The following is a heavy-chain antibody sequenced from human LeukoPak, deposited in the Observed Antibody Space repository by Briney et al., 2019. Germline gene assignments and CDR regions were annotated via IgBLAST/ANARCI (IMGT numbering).Heavy chain of an antibody. CDR2: IYYSGST. D-gene: IGHD6-6*01. V-gene: IGHV4-59*06. Sequence: SETLSLTCTVSGGSISSYYWSWIRQPPGKGLEWIGYIYYSGSTYYNPSLKSRVTISVDTSKNQFSLKLSSVTAADTAVYYCARRGPYSSSSHFDYWGQGTLVTVSS. CDR1: GGSISSYY. J-gene: IGHJ4*02. CDR3: ARRGPYSSSSHFDY.